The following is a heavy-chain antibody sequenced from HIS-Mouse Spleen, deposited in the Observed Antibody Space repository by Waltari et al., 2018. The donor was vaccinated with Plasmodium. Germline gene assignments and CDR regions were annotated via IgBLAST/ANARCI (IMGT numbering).Heavy chain of an antibody. J-gene: IGHJ4*02. CDR2: INHSGST. Sequence: QVQLQQWGAGLLKPSETLSLTCAVYGGSFSGYYWSWNRQPPGKGLEWIGEINHSGSTNYNPSLKSRVTISVDTSKNQFSLKLSSVTAADTAVYYCARLVVVASKDSYWGQGTLVTVSS. CDR3: ARLVVVASKDSY. CDR1: GGSFSGYY. D-gene: IGHD2-15*01. V-gene: IGHV4-34*01.